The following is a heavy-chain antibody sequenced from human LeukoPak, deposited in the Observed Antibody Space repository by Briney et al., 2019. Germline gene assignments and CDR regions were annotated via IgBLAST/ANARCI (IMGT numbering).Heavy chain of an antibody. CDR2: ISYDGSNK. Sequence: GRSLRLSCAASGFTFSSYAMHWVRQAPGKGPEWVAVISYDGSNKYYADSVKGRFTISRDNSKNTLYLQMNSLRAEDTAVYYCARAKGIAAAVLDYWGQGTLVTVSS. CDR3: ARAKGIAAAVLDY. CDR1: GFTFSSYA. V-gene: IGHV3-30-3*01. J-gene: IGHJ4*02. D-gene: IGHD6-13*01.